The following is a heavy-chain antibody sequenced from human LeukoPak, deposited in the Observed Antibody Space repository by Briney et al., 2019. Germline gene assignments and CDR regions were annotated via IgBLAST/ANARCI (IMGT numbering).Heavy chain of an antibody. D-gene: IGHD4-17*01. J-gene: IGHJ6*02. Sequence: GASVKVSCKASGYTFTGYYMYWVRQAPGQGLEWMGGIIPIFGTANYAQKFQGRVTITADESTSTAYMELSSLRSEDTAVYYCARVLGRGDYPVYYYYGMDVWGQGTTVTVSS. CDR1: GYTFTGYY. CDR2: IIPIFGTA. CDR3: ARVLGRGDYPVYYYYGMDV. V-gene: IGHV1-69*13.